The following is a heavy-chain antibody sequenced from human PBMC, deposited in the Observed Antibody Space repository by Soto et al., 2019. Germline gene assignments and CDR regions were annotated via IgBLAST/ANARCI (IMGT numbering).Heavy chain of an antibody. CDR1: GGSFSGYY. J-gene: IGHJ6*02. Sequence: QVQLQQWGAGLLKPSETLSLTCAVYGGSFSGYYWSWLRQPPGKGPEWIGEINHSGNTKYNPSLESRVTISVDTSKNALSLKLNSVSAADTAVYYCARTGGMDVWSQGATVTVSS. CDR2: INHSGNT. CDR3: ARTGGMDV. V-gene: IGHV4-34*01.